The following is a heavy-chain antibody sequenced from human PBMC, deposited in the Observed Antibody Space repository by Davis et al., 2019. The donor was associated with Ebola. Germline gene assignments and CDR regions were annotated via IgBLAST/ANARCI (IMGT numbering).Heavy chain of an antibody. D-gene: IGHD1-7*01. Sequence: PGGSLRLSCAASGFTVSNAWMSWVRQAPGKGLEWVGRIKSKTDGGTTDYAAPVKGRFTISRDDSKNTLYLQMNSMKTEDTAVYYCVEDWNYDNIFDYWGQGTLVTVSS. V-gene: IGHV3-15*01. CDR1: GFTVSNAW. CDR2: IKSKTDGGTT. J-gene: IGHJ4*02. CDR3: VEDWNYDNIFDY.